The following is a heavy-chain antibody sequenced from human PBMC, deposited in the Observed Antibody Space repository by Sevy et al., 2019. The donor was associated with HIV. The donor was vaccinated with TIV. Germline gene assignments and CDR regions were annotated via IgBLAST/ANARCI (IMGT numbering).Heavy chain of an antibody. CDR1: GFIFSSFA. CDR2: ISGSGHST. CDR3: AEEGNFWSGRDAFDI. V-gene: IGHV3-23*01. J-gene: IGHJ3*02. D-gene: IGHD3-3*01. Sequence: GGSLRLSCAASGFIFSSFAMSWVRQAPGKGLEWVSAISGSGHSTYNADSVKGRFTISRDISKNTLYLQMNSLRAEDTAVYYCAEEGNFWSGRDAFDIWGQGTTVTVSS.